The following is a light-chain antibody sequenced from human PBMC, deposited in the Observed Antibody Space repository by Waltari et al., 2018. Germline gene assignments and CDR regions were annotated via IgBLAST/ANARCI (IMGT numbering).Light chain of an antibody. V-gene: IGLV3-27*01. CDR3: FSAADDFWV. CDR1: LVAKKY. Sequence: FDMTQPSSVSVSPRQKARLTSAGRLVAKKYTRWFQQKPGRAPLLLIYQHTERPLGIPERFSGSISGTTITLTITGAQFEDEADYHCFSAADDFWVFGGGTKLTVL. J-gene: IGLJ3*02. CDR2: QHT.